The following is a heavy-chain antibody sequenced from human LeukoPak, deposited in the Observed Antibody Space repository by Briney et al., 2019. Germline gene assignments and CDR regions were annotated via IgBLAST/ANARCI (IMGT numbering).Heavy chain of an antibody. J-gene: IGHJ5*02. CDR2: IKRDGSDK. CDR3: ARGDYMWLDP. V-gene: IGHV3-7*01. Sequence: PGGSLRLSCGASGCTFSTYWMSWVRQAPGKGLEWVANIKRDGSDKYYVDSVKGRFTISRDNAKNSLYLQMNSLRAEDTAVYYCARGDYMWLDPWGQGTLVTVSS. CDR1: GCTFSTYW. D-gene: IGHD4-11*01.